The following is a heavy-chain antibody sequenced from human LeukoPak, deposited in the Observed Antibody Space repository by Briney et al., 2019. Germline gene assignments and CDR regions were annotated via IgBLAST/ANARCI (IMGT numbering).Heavy chain of an antibody. CDR3: ARDFYGMDV. J-gene: IGHJ6*02. V-gene: IGHV4-59*12. CDR2: IYYSGST. CDR1: GGSISSYY. Sequence: PSETLSLTCTVSGGSISSYYWSWIRQPPGKGLEWIGYIYYSGSTNYNPSLKSRVTISVDTSKDQFSLKLSSVTAADTAVYYCARDFYGMDVWGQGTTVTVSS.